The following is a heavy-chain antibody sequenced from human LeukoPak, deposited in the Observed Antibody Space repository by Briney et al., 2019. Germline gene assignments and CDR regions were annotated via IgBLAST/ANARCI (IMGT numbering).Heavy chain of an antibody. CDR2: IYYSGST. CDR3: AVNYRRGWFDP. CDR1: GGSISSYY. D-gene: IGHD1-7*01. V-gene: IGHV4-59*08. J-gene: IGHJ5*02. Sequence: SETLSLTCTVSGGSISSYYWSWIRQPPGKGLEWIGYIYYSGSTNYNPSLKSRVTISVDTSKNQFSLKLSSVTAADTAVYYCAVNYRRGWFDPWGQGTLVTVSS.